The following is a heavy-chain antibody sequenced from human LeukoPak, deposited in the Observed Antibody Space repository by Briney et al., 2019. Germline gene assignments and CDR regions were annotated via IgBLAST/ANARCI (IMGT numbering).Heavy chain of an antibody. CDR1: GFTFTSHD. D-gene: IGHD6-6*01. J-gene: IGHJ4*02. CDR2: INPNSGGT. V-gene: IGHV1-2*06. CDR3: VGSSSAMFDY. Sequence: ASVKVSCKASGFTFTSHDYNWVRQATGQGLEWMGRINPNSGGTNYAQKFQGRVTMTRDTSISTAYMELSRLRSDDTAVYYCVGSSSAMFDYWGQGTLVTVSS.